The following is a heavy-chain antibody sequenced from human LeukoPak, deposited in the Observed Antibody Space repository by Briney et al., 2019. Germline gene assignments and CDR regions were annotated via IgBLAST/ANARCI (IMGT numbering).Heavy chain of an antibody. D-gene: IGHD3-3*01. V-gene: IGHV3-7*01. CDR2: IKQEGSEK. Sequence: GGSLRLSCAASGFTFSSYWMSWVRQAPGKGLEWVANIKQEGSEKYYVDSVKGRFTIARDNAKNSLYLQMNSLRAEDTAVYYCARVFWSGWAFYFDYWGQGTLVTVSS. CDR1: GFTFSSYW. J-gene: IGHJ4*02. CDR3: ARVFWSGWAFYFDY.